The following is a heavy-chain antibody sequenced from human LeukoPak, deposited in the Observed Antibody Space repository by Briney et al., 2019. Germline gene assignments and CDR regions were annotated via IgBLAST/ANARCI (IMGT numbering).Heavy chain of an antibody. CDR1: GFTFSNAW. D-gene: IGHD2-15*01. CDR2: IKSKTDGGTT. Sequence: PGGSLRLSCAASGFTFSNAWMSWVRQAPGKGLEWVGRIKSKTDGGTTDYAAPVKGRFTISRDDSKNTLYLQMNSLKTEDTAVYYCTTEYCSGGSCLRYYYYYYMDVWGKGTTVTVSS. V-gene: IGHV3-15*01. J-gene: IGHJ6*03. CDR3: TTEYCSGGSCLRYYYYYYMDV.